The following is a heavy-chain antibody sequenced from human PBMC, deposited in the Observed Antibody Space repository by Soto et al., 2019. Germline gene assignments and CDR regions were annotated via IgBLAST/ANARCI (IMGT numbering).Heavy chain of an antibody. J-gene: IGHJ4*02. Sequence: SVKVSCKASGGTFSSYAISWVRQAPGQGLEWMGGIIPIFGTANYAQKFQGRVTITADKSTSTAYMELSSLKTEDTAMYYCTTDLSITNGASLGAYYFDSWGQGTLVTVSS. CDR3: TTDLSITNGASLGAYYFDS. D-gene: IGHD2-21*01. CDR2: IIPIFGTA. CDR1: GGTFSSYA. V-gene: IGHV1-69*06.